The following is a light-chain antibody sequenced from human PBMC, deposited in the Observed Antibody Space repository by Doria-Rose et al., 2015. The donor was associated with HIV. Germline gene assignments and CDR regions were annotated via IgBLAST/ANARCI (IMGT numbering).Light chain of an antibody. CDR3: QQYDSAPWT. CDR2: WAS. J-gene: IGKJ1*01. V-gene: IGKV4-1*01. Sequence: ITQSPDSLAVSLGERATINCKSSQSVLYSSNNKNNLAWYQQKPGQPPKLLIYWASTRESGVPDRFSGSGSGTEFTLTISSLQTEDVAVYYCQQYDSAPWTFGQGTKVEV. CDR1: QSVLYSSNNKNN.